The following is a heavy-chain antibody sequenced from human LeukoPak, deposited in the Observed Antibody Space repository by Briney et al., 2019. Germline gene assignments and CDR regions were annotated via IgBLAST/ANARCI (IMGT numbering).Heavy chain of an antibody. Sequence: SETLSLTCTVSGGSISSYYWSWIRQPPGKGLEWIGYIYYSGSTNYNPSLKSRVTISVDTSKNQFSLKLSSVTAADTAVYYCARSTCRGGSCSIDYGGQGTLVTVSS. D-gene: IGHD2-15*01. J-gene: IGHJ4*02. CDR3: ARSTCRGGSCSIDY. V-gene: IGHV4-59*01. CDR2: IYYSGST. CDR1: GGSISSYY.